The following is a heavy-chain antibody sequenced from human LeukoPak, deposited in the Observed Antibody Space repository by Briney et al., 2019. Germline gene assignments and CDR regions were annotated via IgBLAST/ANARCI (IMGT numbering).Heavy chain of an antibody. CDR3: ANELVYCGGDCYSDVGAFDI. CDR1: GFTFSSCG. J-gene: IGHJ3*02. D-gene: IGHD2-21*02. CDR2: ISGSGGST. V-gene: IGHV3-23*01. Sequence: GGSLRLSCAASGFTFSSCGMHWVRQAPGKGLEWVSAISGSGGSTYYADSVKGRFTISRDNSKNTLYLQMNSLRAEDTAVYYCANELVYCGGDCYSDVGAFDIWGQGTMVTVSS.